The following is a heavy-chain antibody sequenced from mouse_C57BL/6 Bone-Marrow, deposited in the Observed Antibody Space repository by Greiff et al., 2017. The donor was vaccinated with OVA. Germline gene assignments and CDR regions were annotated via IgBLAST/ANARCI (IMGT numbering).Heavy chain of an antibody. CDR2: ISYDGSN. V-gene: IGHV3-6*01. J-gene: IGHJ2*01. CDR1: GYSITSGYY. CDR3: ASSGIWGDY. D-gene: IGHD1-3*01. Sequence: EVKLVESGPGLVKPSQSLSLTCSVTGYSITSGYYWNWIRQFPGNKLEWMGYISYDGSNNYNPSLKNRISITRDTSKNQFFLKLNSVTTEDTATYYCASSGIWGDYWGQGTTLTVSS.